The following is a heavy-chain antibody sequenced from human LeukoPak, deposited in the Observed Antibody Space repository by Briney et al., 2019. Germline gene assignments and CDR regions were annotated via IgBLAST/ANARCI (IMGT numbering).Heavy chain of an antibody. CDR1: GYTFTGYY. CDR2: INPNTAGT. D-gene: IGHD4-11*01. CDR3: ATSAGDYRAGHYYYMGV. J-gene: IGHJ6*03. Sequence: ASVKVSCKASGYTFTGYYFHWVRQAPGQGLEWMGWINPNTAGTNYAQKFLGGVTLTWDTSISTAYMELNRLTSDDTAVYYCATSAGDYRAGHYYYMGVWGKGTSVTISS. V-gene: IGHV1-2*02.